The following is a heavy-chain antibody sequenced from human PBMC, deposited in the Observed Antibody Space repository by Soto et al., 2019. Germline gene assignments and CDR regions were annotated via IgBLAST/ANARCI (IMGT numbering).Heavy chain of an antibody. J-gene: IGHJ6*01. V-gene: IGHV4-34*01. CDR2: INHSGST. D-gene: IGHD4-4*01. CDR1: GGSFSGYY. CDR3: ARGPRTTVFYYYGMDV. Sequence: SETLSLTCAVYGGSFSGYYWIWIRQPPGKGLEWIGEINHSGSTNYNPSLKSRVTISVDTSKNQFSLKLSSVTAADTAVYYCARGPRTTVFYYYGMDVWVQGTTVTVSS.